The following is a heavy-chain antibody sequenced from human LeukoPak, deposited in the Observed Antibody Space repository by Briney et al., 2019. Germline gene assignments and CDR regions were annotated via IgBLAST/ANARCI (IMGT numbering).Heavy chain of an antibody. CDR1: GFTFSHYG. CDR2: IQNDASTR. D-gene: IGHD2-21*01. V-gene: IGHV3-33*05. Sequence: GGSLRPSCTASGFTFSHYGMHWVRQAPGKGLEWVAVIQNDASTRNYVDSVKGRFTISRDNSENTVFLQMDSLRVEDAAVYYCARELSQIVWGGLDFGGQGTLVSVSS. CDR3: ARELSQIVWGGLDF. J-gene: IGHJ4*02.